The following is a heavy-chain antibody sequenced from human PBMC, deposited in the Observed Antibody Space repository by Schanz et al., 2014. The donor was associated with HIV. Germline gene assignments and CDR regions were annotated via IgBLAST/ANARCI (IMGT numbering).Heavy chain of an antibody. D-gene: IGHD2-21*02. J-gene: IGHJ4*02. CDR2: ISGSTGRT. CDR3: ARGLVT. Sequence: VQLVESGGGLVEPGGSLRLSCAASGFTFSNYDMTWVRQAPGTGLEWVSSISGSTGRTYYADSVKGRFTISRDNAKNTLHLQMNSLRVEDTAVYFCARGLVTWGQGTLVTVSS. V-gene: IGHV3-23*04. CDR1: GFTFSNYD.